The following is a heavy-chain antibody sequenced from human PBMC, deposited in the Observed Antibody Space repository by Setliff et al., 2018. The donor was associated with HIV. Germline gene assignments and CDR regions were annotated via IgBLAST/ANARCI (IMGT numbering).Heavy chain of an antibody. V-gene: IGHV4-59*01. J-gene: IGHJ2*01. CDR1: GVSITSYF. CDR2: IYYSGRTSGGT. Sequence: SETLSLTCTVSGVSITSYFWSWIRQPPGKGLEWIGFIYYSGRTSGGTNYNPSLKSRVTISLDTSKNQFSLNLSSVTAADTAVYYCASSLNGDSEPWYFDLWGRGTLVTVSS. D-gene: IGHD2-21*01. CDR3: ASSLNGDSEPWYFDL.